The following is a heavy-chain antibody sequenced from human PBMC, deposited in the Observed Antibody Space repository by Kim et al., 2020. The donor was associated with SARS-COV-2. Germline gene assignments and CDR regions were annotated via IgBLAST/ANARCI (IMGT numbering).Heavy chain of an antibody. Sequence: GGSLRLSCAASGFSFSTYAMHWVRQAPRKGLEWVAFISYDGSNKYYADSVKGRFAFSRDNSENTLYLQMNSLTAEDTAVYYCARDLTGYYRGWFDPWGQG. CDR1: GFSFSTYA. D-gene: IGHD3-9*01. CDR3: ARDLTGYYRGWFDP. V-gene: IGHV3-30*09. CDR2: ISYDGSNK. J-gene: IGHJ5*02.